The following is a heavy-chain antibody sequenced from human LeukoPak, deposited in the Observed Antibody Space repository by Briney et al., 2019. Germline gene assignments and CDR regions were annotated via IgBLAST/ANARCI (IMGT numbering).Heavy chain of an antibody. Sequence: GRSLRLSCAASGFTFSNYAVHWVRQAPGKGLEWVAVISYDGSNKYYADSVKGRFTISRDNSKNTLYLQMNSLRAEDTAVYYCAKDAGYSSSWYQGQSWGQGTLVTVSS. J-gene: IGHJ5*02. CDR2: ISYDGSNK. CDR1: GFTFSNYA. V-gene: IGHV3-30*04. D-gene: IGHD6-13*01. CDR3: AKDAGYSSSWYQGQS.